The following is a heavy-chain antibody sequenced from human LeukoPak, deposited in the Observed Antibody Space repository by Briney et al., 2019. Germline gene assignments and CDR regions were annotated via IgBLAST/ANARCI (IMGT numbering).Heavy chain of an antibody. CDR2: ISWNSGSI. Sequence: GGSLRLSCAASGFTFDDYAMHWVRQAPGKGLEWVSGISWNSGSIGYADSVKGRFTISRDNAKNSLYLQMNSLRAGDMALYYCAKDIGGSYHLGAFDIWGQGTMVTVSS. CDR1: GFTFDDYA. CDR3: AKDIGGSYHLGAFDI. J-gene: IGHJ3*02. V-gene: IGHV3-9*03. D-gene: IGHD1-26*01.